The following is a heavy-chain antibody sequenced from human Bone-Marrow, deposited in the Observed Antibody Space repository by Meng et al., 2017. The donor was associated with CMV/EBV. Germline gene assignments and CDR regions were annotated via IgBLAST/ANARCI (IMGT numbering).Heavy chain of an antibody. D-gene: IGHD6-19*01. V-gene: IGHV4-34*01. CDR1: GGSFSDFY. CDR3: ARTSRGWTYSDY. Sequence: SQTLSLTCAVFGGSFSDFYWTWIRQPPGKGLEWLGEVSHSGSTNYNPSLKSRVSISVDTAKNQFSLKLNSVTAADTAVYFCARTSRGWTYSDYWGHGPLVTVSS. CDR2: VSHSGST. J-gene: IGHJ4*01.